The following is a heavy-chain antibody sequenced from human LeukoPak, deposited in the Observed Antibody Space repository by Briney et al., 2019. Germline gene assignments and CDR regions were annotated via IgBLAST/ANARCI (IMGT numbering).Heavy chain of an antibody. CDR1: GFTFDDYG. J-gene: IGHJ3*02. D-gene: IGHD3-22*01. CDR2: INRNGGST. CDR3: ARGPPQSPMIVVVIAFDI. Sequence: PGGSLRLSSEASGFTFDDYGMSWVRQRPGRGLEWVSGINRNGGSTDYADSVKGRFTISRDNAKNSHFLQMNSLRVEDTAVYYCARGPPQSPMIVVVIAFDIWGQGTMVTVSS. V-gene: IGHV3-20*04.